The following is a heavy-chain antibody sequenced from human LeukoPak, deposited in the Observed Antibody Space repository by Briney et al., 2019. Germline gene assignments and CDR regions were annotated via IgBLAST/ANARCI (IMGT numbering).Heavy chain of an antibody. CDR3: ARDGYYYGSGSYYNSLYYYYYMDV. J-gene: IGHJ6*03. CDR2: INPNSGGT. CDR1: GYTFTGYY. V-gene: IGHV1-2*02. Sequence: GASVKVSCKASGYTFTGYYMHWVRQAPGQGLEWMGWINPNSGGTNYAQKFQGRVTMTRDTSISTAYMELSRLRSDDTAVYYCARDGYYYGSGSYYNSLYYYYYMDVWGKGTTVTISS. D-gene: IGHD3-10*01.